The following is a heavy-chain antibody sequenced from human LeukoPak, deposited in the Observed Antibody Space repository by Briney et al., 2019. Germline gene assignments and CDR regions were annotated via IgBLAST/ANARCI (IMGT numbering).Heavy chain of an antibody. V-gene: IGHV3-7*01. Sequence: GGSLRLSCAASGFTLSSNWMSWVRQAPGKGLEWVANIKQDGSEKYYVDSVKGRITISRDNAKNSLYLQMNSLRAEDTAVYYCARLREIPVFGVVTKSTSYFDYWGQGTLVTVSS. CDR2: IKQDGSEK. J-gene: IGHJ4*02. CDR3: ARLREIPVFGVVTKSTSYFDY. CDR1: GFTLSSNW. D-gene: IGHD3-3*01.